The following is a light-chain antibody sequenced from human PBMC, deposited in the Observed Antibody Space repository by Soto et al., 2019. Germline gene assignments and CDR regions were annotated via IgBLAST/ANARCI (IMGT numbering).Light chain of an antibody. CDR2: RNN. CDR1: SSNIGINY. CDR3: AAWDDSLSGSWV. Sequence: QSALTQPPSASGTPGQRVTISCSGSSSNIGINYVYWYQQLPGTAPKLLIYRNNQRPSGVPDRFSGSKSGTSASLAISGLRSEDEADYYCAAWDDSLSGSWVFGGGTKLTVL. J-gene: IGLJ3*02. V-gene: IGLV1-47*01.